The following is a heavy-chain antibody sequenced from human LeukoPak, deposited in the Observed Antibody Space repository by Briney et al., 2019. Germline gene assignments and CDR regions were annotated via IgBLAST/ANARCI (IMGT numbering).Heavy chain of an antibody. V-gene: IGHV1-2*02. CDR1: GYTFTGYY. CDR3: ARVASIAARHPDY. CDR2: INPNSGGT. Sequence: ASVKVSCKASGYTFTGYYMHWVRQAPGQGLEWMGWINPNSGGTNYAQKFQGRVTMTRDTSISTAYMELSGLRSDDTAVYYCARVASIAARHPDYWGQGTLVTVSS. J-gene: IGHJ4*02. D-gene: IGHD6-6*01.